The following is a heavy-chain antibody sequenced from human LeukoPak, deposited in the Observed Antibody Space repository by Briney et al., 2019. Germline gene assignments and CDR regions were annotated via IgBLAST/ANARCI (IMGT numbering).Heavy chain of an antibody. Sequence: GGSLRLSCAASGFTFSSYAMSWVRQAPGKGLEWVSAISGSSGSTYYADSVKGRFTISRDNSKNTLYLQMNSLRAEDTAVYYCAKVQVGVAGSYYYYMDVWGKGTTVTVSS. V-gene: IGHV3-23*01. CDR3: AKVQVGVAGSYYYYMDV. D-gene: IGHD6-19*01. CDR2: ISGSSGST. CDR1: GFTFSSYA. J-gene: IGHJ6*03.